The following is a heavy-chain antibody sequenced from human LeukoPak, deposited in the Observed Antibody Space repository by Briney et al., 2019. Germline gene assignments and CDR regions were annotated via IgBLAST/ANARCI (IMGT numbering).Heavy chain of an antibody. CDR2: IYHSGST. Sequence: SETLSLTCTVSGGSISSYYWSWIRQPPGKGLEWIGYIYHSGSTYYNPSLKSRVTISVDRSKNQFSLKLSSVTAADTAVYYCASRDGFSAFDIWGQGTMVTVSS. CDR3: ASRDGFSAFDI. D-gene: IGHD5-24*01. V-gene: IGHV4-59*12. J-gene: IGHJ3*02. CDR1: GGSISSYY.